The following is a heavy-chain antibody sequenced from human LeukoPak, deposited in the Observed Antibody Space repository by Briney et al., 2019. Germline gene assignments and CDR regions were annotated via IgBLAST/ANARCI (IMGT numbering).Heavy chain of an antibody. CDR1: GFTFSSYS. Sequence: GGSLRLSCAASGFTFSSYSMNWVRQAPGKGLEWVSYISSSSSTIYYADSVKGRFTISRDNAKNSLYLQMNSLRAEDTAVYYCARDSATAVAGRFDYWGQGTLVTVSS. J-gene: IGHJ4*02. CDR3: ARDSATAVAGRFDY. D-gene: IGHD4-23*01. CDR2: ISSSSSTI. V-gene: IGHV3-48*01.